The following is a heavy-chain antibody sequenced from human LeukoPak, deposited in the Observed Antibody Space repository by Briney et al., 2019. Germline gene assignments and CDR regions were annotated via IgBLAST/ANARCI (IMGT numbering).Heavy chain of an antibody. D-gene: IGHD2-15*01. CDR1: GGTFSSYA. CDR3: ARFQWSAPPRTGLDY. J-gene: IGHJ4*02. CDR2: IIPIFGTA. Sequence: SVKVSCKASGGTFSSYAISWVRRAPGQGLEWMGGIIPIFGTANYAQKFQGRVTITADESTSTAYMELSSLRSEDTAVYYCARFQWSAPPRTGLDYWGQGTLVTVSS. V-gene: IGHV1-69*13.